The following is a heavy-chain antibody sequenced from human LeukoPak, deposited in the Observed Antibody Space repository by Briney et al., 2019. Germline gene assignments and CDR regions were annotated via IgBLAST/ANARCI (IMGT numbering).Heavy chain of an antibody. J-gene: IGHJ4*02. CDR3: ARELAYYDSSGYYVGSRYFDY. CDR2: ISGSGGST. CDR1: GFTFSSYA. V-gene: IGHV3-23*01. D-gene: IGHD3-22*01. Sequence: PGGSLRLSCAASGFTFSSYAMSWVRQAPGKGLEWVSAISGSGGSTYYADSVKGRFTISRDNSKNTLYLQMNSLRAEDTAVYYCARELAYYDSSGYYVGSRYFDYWGQGTLVTVSS.